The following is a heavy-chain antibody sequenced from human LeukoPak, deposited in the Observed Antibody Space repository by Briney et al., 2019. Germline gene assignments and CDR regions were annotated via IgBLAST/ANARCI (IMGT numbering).Heavy chain of an antibody. CDR3: ANGGIAAANY. Sequence: GGSLRLSCAASGFTFSSYAMHWVRQAPGKGLEWVAVISYDGSNKYYADSVKGRFTISRDNPKNTLYLQMNSLRAEDTAVYYCANGGIAAANYWGQGTLVTASS. V-gene: IGHV3-30-3*01. CDR1: GFTFSSYA. CDR2: ISYDGSNK. J-gene: IGHJ4*02. D-gene: IGHD6-13*01.